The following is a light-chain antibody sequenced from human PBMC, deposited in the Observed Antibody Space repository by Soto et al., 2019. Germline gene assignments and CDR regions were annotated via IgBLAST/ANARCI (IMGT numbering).Light chain of an antibody. J-gene: IGKJ5*01. CDR3: QQGHSNPIT. V-gene: IGKV1-39*01. Sequence: DIPMTQSPSSLSASVGDRVTITCRTSETISTYVNWYQKKPGKAPKLLIYAASSLQSGVPSRFSGSGSGTDFTLTISSLQPEDFATYYCQQGHSNPITLGQGTRLEMK. CDR1: ETISTY. CDR2: AAS.